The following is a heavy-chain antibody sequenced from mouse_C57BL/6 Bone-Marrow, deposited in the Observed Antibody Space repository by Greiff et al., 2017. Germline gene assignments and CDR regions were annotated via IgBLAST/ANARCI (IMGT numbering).Heavy chain of an antibody. CDR1: GYTFTSYS. Sequence: QVQLQQSGADLARPGASVKMSCKASGYTFTSYSMHWVKQRPGQGLEWIGYINPSNGYTKYNQKFKDKAKLTADTSSSTAYMQLRSLTSVDSAFYSCARDFLPLYGDWGQGTTLTVSS. V-gene: IGHV1-4*01. J-gene: IGHJ2*01. D-gene: IGHD1-1*01. CDR3: ARDFLPLYGD. CDR2: INPSNGYT.